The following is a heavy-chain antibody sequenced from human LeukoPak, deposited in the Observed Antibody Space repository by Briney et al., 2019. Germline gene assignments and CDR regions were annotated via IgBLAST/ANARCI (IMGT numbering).Heavy chain of an antibody. CDR1: GGSISSYY. V-gene: IGHV4-59*01. J-gene: IGHJ4*02. CDR3: ARVRRGYSYGLDY. CDR2: IYYSGST. D-gene: IGHD5-18*01. Sequence: PSETLSLTCTVSGGSISSYYWSWIRQPPGKGLEWIGYIYYSGSTNYNPSLKSRVTISVDTSKNQFSLKLSSVTAADTAVYYCARVRRGYSYGLDYWGQGTLVTVSS.